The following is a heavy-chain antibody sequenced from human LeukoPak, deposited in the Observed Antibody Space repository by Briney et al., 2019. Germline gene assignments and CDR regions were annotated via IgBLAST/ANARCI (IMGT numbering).Heavy chain of an antibody. Sequence: VASVKVSCKASKDTFTVYYMHWVRQAPGQGLRLMGWINPNSGDTNYAEKFQGRITMTRDTSISTAYMELRSLRSDDTAVYYCVNFGYSHTSYFSSWGQGTLVTVSS. CDR2: INPNSGDT. D-gene: IGHD5-12*01. CDR1: KDTFTVYY. V-gene: IGHV1-2*02. CDR3: VNFGYSHTSYFSS. J-gene: IGHJ4*02.